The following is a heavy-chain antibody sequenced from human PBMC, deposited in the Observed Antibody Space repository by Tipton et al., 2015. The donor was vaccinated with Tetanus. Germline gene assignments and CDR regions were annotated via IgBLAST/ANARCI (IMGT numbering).Heavy chain of an antibody. D-gene: IGHD1-14*01. V-gene: IGHV4-4*07. CDR3: ATKASPGLRNDY. Sequence: GLVKPSETLSLSCTVSGDSPQDYYWTWIRQSAGKGLEWIGRIYPGASTIYNPSLKSRVAMSMDRSKNHFSLTLSSVTVADTAIYYCATKASPGLRNDYWGQGTLVTVSS. CDR2: IYPGAST. J-gene: IGHJ4*02. CDR1: GDSPQDYY.